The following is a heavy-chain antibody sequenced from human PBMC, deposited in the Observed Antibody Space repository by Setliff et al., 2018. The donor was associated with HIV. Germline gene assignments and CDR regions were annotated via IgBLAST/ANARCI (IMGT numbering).Heavy chain of an antibody. CDR2: IYSSGST. V-gene: IGHV4-4*07. J-gene: IGHJ6*02. CDR1: GGSINSYY. D-gene: IGHD1-26*01. CDR3: ARRSIVGVARGFYYYNLDV. Sequence: SETLSLTCTVSGGSINSYYWSWIRQPAGKGLEWIGRIYSSGSTNYNPSLKSRVTMSVDTSKNQISLKLSSVTAADTAMYYCARRSIVGVARGFYYYNLDVWGQGTTVTVSS.